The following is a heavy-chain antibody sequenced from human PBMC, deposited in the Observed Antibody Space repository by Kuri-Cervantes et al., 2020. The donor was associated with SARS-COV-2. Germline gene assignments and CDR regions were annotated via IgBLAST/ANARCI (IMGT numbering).Heavy chain of an antibody. J-gene: IGHJ3*02. Sequence: GESLKISCAASGFTFSSYEMNWVRQAPGKGLEWVSYISSSGSTIYYADSVKGRFTISRDNAKNSLYLQMNSLRAEDTAVYYCARDPRLGFGDPGAFDIWGQGTMVTVSS. D-gene: IGHD3-10*01. CDR3: ARDPRLGFGDPGAFDI. CDR1: GFTFSSYE. CDR2: ISSSGSTI. V-gene: IGHV3-48*03.